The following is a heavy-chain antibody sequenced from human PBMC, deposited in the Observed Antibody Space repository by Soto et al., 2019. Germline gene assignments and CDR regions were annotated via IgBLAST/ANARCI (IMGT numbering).Heavy chain of an antibody. J-gene: IGHJ6*03. CDR1: GYTITSYD. Sequence: GASVKVSCKASGYTITSYDINWVRQDTGQGLEWMGWMNPNSGNTGYAQKFQGRVTMTRNTSISTAYMELSSLRSEDTAVYYCARNALMVYHKDYYYYMDVWGKGTTVTVSS. CDR3: ARNALMVYHKDYYYYMDV. V-gene: IGHV1-8*01. D-gene: IGHD2-8*01. CDR2: MNPNSGNT.